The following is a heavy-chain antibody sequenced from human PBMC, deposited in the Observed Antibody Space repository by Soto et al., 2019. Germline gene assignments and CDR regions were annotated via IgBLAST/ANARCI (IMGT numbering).Heavy chain of an antibody. V-gene: IGHV1-69*13. CDR1: GGTFSSYA. CDR3: ARDPTYYGGNSDYFDY. J-gene: IGHJ4*02. CDR2: IIPIFGTA. D-gene: IGHD4-17*01. Sequence: SVKVSCKASGGTFSSYAISWVRQAPGQGLEWMGGIIPIFGTANYAQKFQGRVTITADESTSTAYMELSSLRSEDAAVYYCARDPTYYGGNSDYFDYWGQGTLVTVSS.